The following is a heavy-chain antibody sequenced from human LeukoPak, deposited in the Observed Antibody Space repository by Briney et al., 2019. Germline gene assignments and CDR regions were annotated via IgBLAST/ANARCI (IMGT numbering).Heavy chain of an antibody. V-gene: IGHV3-30*04. CDR2: ISYDGRNK. CDR1: GFTFSSYA. D-gene: IGHD3-10*01. Sequence: GGSLRLSCAASGFTFSSYAMHWVRQAPGKGLEWVAVISYDGRNKYYTDSVKGRFPISRDNSKNTLYLQMNSLRAEDTAVYYCARDEAKLLWFGELSAFDYWGQGTLVTVSS. J-gene: IGHJ4*02. CDR3: ARDEAKLLWFGELSAFDY.